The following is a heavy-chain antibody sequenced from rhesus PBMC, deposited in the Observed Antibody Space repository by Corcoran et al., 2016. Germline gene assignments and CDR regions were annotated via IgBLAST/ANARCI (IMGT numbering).Heavy chain of an antibody. J-gene: IGHJ4*01. CDR2: IHGGGSSN. CDR3: ARVGGSYYYEVYFDY. D-gene: IGHD3-16*01. V-gene: IGHV4-169*01. Sequence: QLQLQESGPGLVKPSETLSVTCAVSGGSISSSYWIGIRQAPGKGLEWIGSIHGGGSSNNHNPSLKGRVTLSVDTSKNRLSLKLSSVTTAGTAVYYCARVGGSYYYEVYFDYWGQGVLVAVSS. CDR1: GGSISSSY.